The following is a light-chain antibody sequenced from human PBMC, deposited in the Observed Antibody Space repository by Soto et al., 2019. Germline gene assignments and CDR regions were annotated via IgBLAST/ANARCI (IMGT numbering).Light chain of an antibody. CDR1: QSVSSTY. J-gene: IGKJ1*01. Sequence: EIVLTQSPGTLSLSPGDRATLSCRASQSVSSTYLAWYQQKPGQAPRPLIYAASSRATGIPDRFSDSGSGTDFILTISRLEPEDVAVYFCQGYGSGPRSFGQGTKVEI. CDR2: AAS. CDR3: QGYGSGPRS. V-gene: IGKV3-20*01.